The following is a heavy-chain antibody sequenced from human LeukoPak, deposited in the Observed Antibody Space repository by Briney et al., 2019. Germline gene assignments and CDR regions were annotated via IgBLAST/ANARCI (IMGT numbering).Heavy chain of an antibody. V-gene: IGHV4-34*01. D-gene: IGHD3-22*01. J-gene: IGHJ3*02. Sequence: SETLSLTCAVYGGSFSGYYWSWIRQPPGKGLEWIGEINHSGSTNYNPSLKSRVTISVDTSKNQFSLKLSSVTAADTAVYYCARRIRDYYDSSGYYSSAHDAFDIWGQGTMVTVSS. CDR1: GGSFSGYY. CDR3: ARRIRDYYDSSGYYSSAHDAFDI. CDR2: INHSGST.